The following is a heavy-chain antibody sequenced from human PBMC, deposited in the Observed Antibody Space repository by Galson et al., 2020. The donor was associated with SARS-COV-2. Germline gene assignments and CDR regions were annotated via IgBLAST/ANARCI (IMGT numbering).Heavy chain of an antibody. CDR1: GYTLTKLS. Sequence: ASVKVSCKVSGYTLTKLSMHWVRQAPGKGLEWLGGFDPEDGETIYAQKFQGRVTMTEDTSTDTAYMELSSLRSEDTAVYYCATGPGIAAAGGWFDPWGQGTLVTVSS. D-gene: IGHD6-13*01. V-gene: IGHV1-24*01. CDR3: ATGPGIAAAGGWFDP. CDR2: FDPEDGET. J-gene: IGHJ5*02.